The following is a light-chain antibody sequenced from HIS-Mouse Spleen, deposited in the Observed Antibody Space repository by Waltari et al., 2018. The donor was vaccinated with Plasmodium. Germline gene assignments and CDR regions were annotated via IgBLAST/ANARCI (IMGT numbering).Light chain of an antibody. CDR2: EDS. CDR1: ALPKTY. Sequence: SYELTQPPSVSVSPGQTARITCSGDALPKTYAYWYQQKSGQAPVLVIYEDSKRPSGIPERFSGSSSGTMATLTISGARVEDEADYYCYSTDSSGNHRVFGGGTKLTVL. V-gene: IGLV3-10*01. CDR3: YSTDSSGNHRV. J-gene: IGLJ3*02.